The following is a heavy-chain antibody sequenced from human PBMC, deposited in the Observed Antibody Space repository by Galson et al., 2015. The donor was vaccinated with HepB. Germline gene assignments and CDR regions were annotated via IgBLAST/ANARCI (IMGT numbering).Heavy chain of an antibody. CDR2: IDPSDSYT. CDR3: ARQLVLQLWSESRGYYYYYYGMDV. V-gene: IGHV5-10-1*01. D-gene: IGHD5-18*01. J-gene: IGHJ6*02. CDR1: GYSFTSYW. Sequence: QSGAEVKKPGESLRISCKGSGYSFTSYWISWVRQMPGKGLEWMGRIDPSDSYTNYSPSFQGHVTISADKSISTAYLQWSSLKASDTAMYYCARQLVLQLWSESRGYYYYYYGMDVWGQGTTVTVSS.